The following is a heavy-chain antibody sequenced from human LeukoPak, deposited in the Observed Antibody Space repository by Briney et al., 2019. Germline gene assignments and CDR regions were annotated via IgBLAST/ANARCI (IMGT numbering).Heavy chain of an antibody. CDR1: GYTLTELS. Sequence: ASVKVSCKVSGYTLTELSMHWVRQAPGKGVEGRGGFDPEDGETIYAKKFQARVTMTEDTSTDTAYMELSSLRSEDTAVYYCAIVLPLHTAMVFYGQYDISFDYWGQGTLVTVSS. CDR2: FDPEDGET. J-gene: IGHJ4*02. D-gene: IGHD5-18*01. CDR3: AIVLPLHTAMVFYGQYDISFDY. V-gene: IGHV1-24*01.